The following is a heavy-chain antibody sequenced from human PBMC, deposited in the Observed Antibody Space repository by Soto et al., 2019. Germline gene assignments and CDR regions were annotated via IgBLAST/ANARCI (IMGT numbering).Heavy chain of an antibody. CDR2: ISGSGDST. J-gene: IGHJ5*02. CDR1: GFTFSSFA. V-gene: IGHV3-23*01. Sequence: EVQLLESGGGLVQPGGSLRLSCAASGFTFSSFAMNWVRQAPGKGLEWVSAISGSGDSTYYADSVKGRFTISRDNSKNTLYLQMNSLRVEDTAVYYCARDRVYSGYGYGDNWFDPWGQGTLVTVSS. D-gene: IGHD5-12*01. CDR3: ARDRVYSGYGYGDNWFDP.